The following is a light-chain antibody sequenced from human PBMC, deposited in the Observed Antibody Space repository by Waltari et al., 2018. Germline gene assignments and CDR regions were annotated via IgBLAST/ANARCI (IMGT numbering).Light chain of an antibody. V-gene: IGLV4-69*01. CDR1: SGHSSNI. CDR2: VNSDGSH. J-gene: IGLJ3*02. CDR3: QTGGHGTWV. Sequence: QLVLTQSPSASASLGASVKLTCTLSSGHSSNIIAWLQQQPEKGPRYLMKVNSDGSHSKGDDIPDRFSGSSSGAERYLTISSVQSEDEADYYCQTGGHGTWVFGGGITLTVL.